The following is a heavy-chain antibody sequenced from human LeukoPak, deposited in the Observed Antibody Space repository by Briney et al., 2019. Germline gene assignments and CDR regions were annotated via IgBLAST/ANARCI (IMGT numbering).Heavy chain of an antibody. V-gene: IGHV4-39*07. D-gene: IGHD2-8*01. Sequence: PSDTLSLTCTICGRPINSSGYYWGWIRQPPGKGVEWIGSRYDSGSTYSNPSLKSRVTISADTSKNQFSLKLSSVTAADPAVYYCSRENGAFSPFGYWGQGTLVTVLS. CDR1: GRPINSSGYY. J-gene: IGHJ4*02. CDR3: SRENGAFSPFGY. CDR2: RYDSGST.